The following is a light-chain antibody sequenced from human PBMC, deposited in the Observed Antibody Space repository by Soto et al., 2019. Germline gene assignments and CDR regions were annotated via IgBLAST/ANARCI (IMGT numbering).Light chain of an antibody. Sequence: PGERATLSCRASQSFRGLLAWYQQKPGQAPRLLIYDAYNRATGIPPTFSGSGSGTDFTLTISSLEPEDSAVYDCQQRHMWNITVGQGQRRAIK. CDR1: QSFRGL. CDR3: QQRHMWNIT. V-gene: IGKV3-11*01. J-gene: IGKJ5*01. CDR2: DAY.